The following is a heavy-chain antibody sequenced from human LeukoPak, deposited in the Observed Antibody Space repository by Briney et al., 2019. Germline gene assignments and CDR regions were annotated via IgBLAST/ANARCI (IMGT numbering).Heavy chain of an antibody. D-gene: IGHD6-19*01. Sequence: GGSLRLSCAASGFTFSSYGMHWVRQASGKGLEWVAVISYDGSNKYYADSVKGRFTISRDNSKNTLYLQMNSLRAEDTAVYYCAKGGYSSGWYAFDYWGQGTLVTVSS. J-gene: IGHJ4*02. CDR3: AKGGYSSGWYAFDY. CDR1: GFTFSSYG. V-gene: IGHV3-30*18. CDR2: ISYDGSNK.